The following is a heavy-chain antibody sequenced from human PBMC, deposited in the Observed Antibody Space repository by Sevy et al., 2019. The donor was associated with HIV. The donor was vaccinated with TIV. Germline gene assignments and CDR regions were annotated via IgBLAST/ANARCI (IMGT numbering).Heavy chain of an antibody. CDR2: INGRGGST. D-gene: IGHD3-9*01. CDR3: ALYLTGSPGDY. CDR1: GYSFSSYA. Sequence: GGSLRLSCVVSGYSFSSYAISWVRQAPGKGLEWVSTINGRGGSTYYADSVKGRFTISRDNSKNTLYLQMNSLRAEDTAVYYCALYLTGSPGDYWGQGTLVTVSS. V-gene: IGHV3-23*01. J-gene: IGHJ4*02.